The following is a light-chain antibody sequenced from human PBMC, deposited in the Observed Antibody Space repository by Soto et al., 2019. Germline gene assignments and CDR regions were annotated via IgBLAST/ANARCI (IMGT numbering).Light chain of an antibody. CDR3: QQSYSTPS. CDR1: QSISSY. J-gene: IGKJ3*01. Sequence: DIPMTQSPSSLSASVGDRVTITCRASQSISSYLNWYQQKPGKAPKLLIYAASSLQSGVPSRFSGSGSGTDFTLTISSLQPEDFATYYCQQSYSTPSFGHGTKVDIK. CDR2: AAS. V-gene: IGKV1-39*01.